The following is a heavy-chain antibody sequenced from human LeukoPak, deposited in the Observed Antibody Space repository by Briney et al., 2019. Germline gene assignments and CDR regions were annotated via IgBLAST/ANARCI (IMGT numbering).Heavy chain of an antibody. CDR1: GFTFSNFW. V-gene: IGHV3-7*01. CDR2: IDQDGGET. Sequence: PGGSLRLSCATSGFTFSNFWMTWVRQAPGKGLEWVANIDQDGGETNYVASVKGRFTISRDNSKNTLYLQMNSLRPEDTAVYYCAKGVVAATNAAYYGMDVWGQGTTVTVSS. D-gene: IGHD2-15*01. J-gene: IGHJ6*02. CDR3: AKGVVAATNAAYYGMDV.